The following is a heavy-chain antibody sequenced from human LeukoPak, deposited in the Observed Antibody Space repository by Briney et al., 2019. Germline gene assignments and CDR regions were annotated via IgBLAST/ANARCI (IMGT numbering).Heavy chain of an antibody. CDR1: GFTFSSYE. Sequence: GGSLRLSCAASGFTFSSYEMNWVRQAPGKGLEWVSYISSSGSTIYYADSVKGRFTISRDNAKNTLHLRMNGLRAEDTAVYYCARDPLDISRWANAFDIWGQGTTVIVSS. V-gene: IGHV3-48*03. CDR3: ARDPLDISRWANAFDI. J-gene: IGHJ3*02. CDR2: ISSSGSTI. D-gene: IGHD5-12*01.